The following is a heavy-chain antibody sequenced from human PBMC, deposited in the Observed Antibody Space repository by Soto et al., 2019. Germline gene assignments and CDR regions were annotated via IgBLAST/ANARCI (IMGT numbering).Heavy chain of an antibody. J-gene: IGHJ5*02. CDR3: ARNRTGRNGNWFDP. CDR1: GGRISSYA. V-gene: IGHV1-69*06. D-gene: IGHD1-1*01. CDR2: IIPIFGTA. Sequence: PVKVSCKASGGRISSYAVSWVRQAHGQGLEWMGGIIPIFGTANYAQKFQGRVTITADKSTSTAYMELSGLRSEDTAVYYCARNRTGRNGNWFDPWGQGTLVTVSS.